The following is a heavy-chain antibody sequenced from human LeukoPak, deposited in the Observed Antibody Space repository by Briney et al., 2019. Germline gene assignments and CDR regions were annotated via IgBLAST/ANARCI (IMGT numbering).Heavy chain of an antibody. CDR2: IWYDGSNK. CDR3: ARGLGYCTNGVCSNFDY. V-gene: IGHV3-33*01. J-gene: IGHJ4*02. CDR1: GFTFSSYG. D-gene: IGHD2-8*01. Sequence: GGSLTLSCAASGFTFSSYGMHWVRQAPGKGLEWVAVIWYDGSNKYYADSVKGRFTNSRDNSKNTLYLPMHSLRAEDTAVYYGARGLGYCTNGVCSNFDYWGQGTLVTVSS.